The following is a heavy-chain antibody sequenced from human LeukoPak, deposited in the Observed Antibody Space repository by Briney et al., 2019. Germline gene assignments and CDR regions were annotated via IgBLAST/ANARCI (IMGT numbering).Heavy chain of an antibody. CDR3: AKGNIAELPAAPYY. V-gene: IGHV3-23*01. Sequence: GGSLRLSCAASGFTFSSYAMSWLRQAPGKGLEWVSSISGSYGTTYYADSVKGRFTISRDNSKNTLYLQMNSLGAEDTALYYCAKGNIAELPAAPYYWGQGTLVTVSS. D-gene: IGHD2-2*01. CDR1: GFTFSSYA. CDR2: ISGSYGTT. J-gene: IGHJ4*02.